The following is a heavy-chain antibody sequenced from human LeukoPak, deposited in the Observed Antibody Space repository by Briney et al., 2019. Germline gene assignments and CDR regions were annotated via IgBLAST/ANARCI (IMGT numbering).Heavy chain of an antibody. V-gene: IGHV3-21*01. D-gene: IGHD1-1*01. CDR1: GFTFDTYR. CDR3: ARDSPGTTASDY. Sequence: GGSLRLSCAASGFTFDTYRMNWVRQAPGKGLEWVSSTSASGSYIYYADSLKGRFTTSRDNTKNSLFLQMNSLRAEDTAVYYCARDSPGTTASDYWGQGTLVTVSS. CDR2: TSASGSYI. J-gene: IGHJ4*02.